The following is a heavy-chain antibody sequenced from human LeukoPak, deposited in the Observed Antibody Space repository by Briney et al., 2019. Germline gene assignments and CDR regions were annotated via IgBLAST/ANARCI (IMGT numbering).Heavy chain of an antibody. CDR2: ISGSGGST. Sequence: QPGGSLRLSCAASGFTFSSYAMSWVRQAPGKGLEWVSAISGSGGSTYYADSVKGRFTISRDNSRNTLYLQMNSLRAEDTAVYYCAKDQLYSSSWYLDYWGQGTLVTVSS. CDR3: AKDQLYSSSWYLDY. J-gene: IGHJ4*02. V-gene: IGHV3-23*01. D-gene: IGHD6-13*01. CDR1: GFTFSSYA.